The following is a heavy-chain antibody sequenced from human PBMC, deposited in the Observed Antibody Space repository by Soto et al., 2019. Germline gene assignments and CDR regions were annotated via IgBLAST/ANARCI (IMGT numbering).Heavy chain of an antibody. D-gene: IGHD4-17*01. CDR3: ARDLMLTTVGRCMDV. J-gene: IGHJ6*02. Sequence: GGSLRLSCAASGFTFSSYSMNWVRQAPGKGLEWVSSISSSSSYIYYADSVKGRFTISRDNAKNSLYLQMNSLRAEDTAVYYCARDLMLTTVGRCMDVWGQGTTVTVSS. CDR2: ISSSSSYI. CDR1: GFTFSSYS. V-gene: IGHV3-21*01.